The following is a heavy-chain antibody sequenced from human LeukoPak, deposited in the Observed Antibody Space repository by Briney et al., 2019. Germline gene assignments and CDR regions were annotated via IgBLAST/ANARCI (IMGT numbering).Heavy chain of an antibody. D-gene: IGHD4-17*01. J-gene: IGHJ3*02. Sequence: GASVKVSCKASGYTFTSCGISWVRQAPGQGLEWMGWISAYNGNTNYAQKLQGRVTMTTDTSTSTAYMELRSLRSDDTAVYYCARDDGSYGDHYFDIWGQGTMVTVSS. CDR2: ISAYNGNT. CDR3: ARDDGSYGDHYFDI. CDR1: GYTFTSCG. V-gene: IGHV1-18*01.